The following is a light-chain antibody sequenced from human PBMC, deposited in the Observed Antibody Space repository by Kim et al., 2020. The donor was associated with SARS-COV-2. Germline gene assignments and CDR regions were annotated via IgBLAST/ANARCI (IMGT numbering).Light chain of an antibody. Sequence: EVVMTQSPATLSVSPGERATLSCRASQSVINNLAWYQQKPGQAPRLLIYGASTRATGISARFSGSGSGTEFTLTISSLQSGDFAVYHCQQYNNWPLTFGGGTKVEIK. CDR3: QQYNNWPLT. J-gene: IGKJ4*01. V-gene: IGKV3-15*01. CDR2: GAS. CDR1: QSVINN.